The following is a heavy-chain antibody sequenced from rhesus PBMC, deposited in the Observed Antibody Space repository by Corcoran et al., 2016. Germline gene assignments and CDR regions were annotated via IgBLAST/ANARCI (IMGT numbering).Heavy chain of an antibody. CDR2: IDGSCTST. CDR1: GGSISDSYR. J-gene: IGHJ6*01. Sequence: QVQLQESGPGVVKPSETLSLTCAVSGGSISDSYRWSWIRQPPGKGLEWIGYIDGSCTSTNYNPSLKSRVTISKGTSKNQFSLTRSSVTASDTAVYYCARAGTTFQYDYGVDSWGQGVVVTVSS. CDR3: ARAGTTFQYDYGVDS. D-gene: IGHD1-44*01. V-gene: IGHV4S10*01.